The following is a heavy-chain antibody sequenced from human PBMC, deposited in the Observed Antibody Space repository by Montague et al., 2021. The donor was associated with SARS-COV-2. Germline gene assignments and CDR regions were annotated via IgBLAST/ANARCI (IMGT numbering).Heavy chain of an antibody. J-gene: IGHJ4*02. CDR2: INHSGST. Sequence: SETLSLTCAVYGGSFSGYYWSWIRQPPGKGLEWIGEINHSGSTNYNPSLKSRVTISVDTSKNQFFLRLSSVTAADTALYFCTRARSKAIDYWGQGALVTVSS. V-gene: IGHV4-34*01. CDR1: GGSFSGYY. CDR3: TRARSKAIDY. D-gene: IGHD2/OR15-2a*01.